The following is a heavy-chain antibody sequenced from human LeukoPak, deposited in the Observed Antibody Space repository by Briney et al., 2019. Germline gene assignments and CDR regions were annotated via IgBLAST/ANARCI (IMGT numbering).Heavy chain of an antibody. CDR3: ATFLVYDSSGYYPNPLFDY. CDR2: MNPNSGNT. J-gene: IGHJ4*02. Sequence: GASVKVSCKASGYTFTSYDINWVRQATGQGLEWMGWMNPNSGNTGYAQKFQGRVTMTRNTSISTAYTELSSLRSEDTAVYYCATFLVYDSSGYYPNPLFDYWGQGTLVTVSS. CDR1: GYTFTSYD. V-gene: IGHV1-8*01. D-gene: IGHD3-22*01.